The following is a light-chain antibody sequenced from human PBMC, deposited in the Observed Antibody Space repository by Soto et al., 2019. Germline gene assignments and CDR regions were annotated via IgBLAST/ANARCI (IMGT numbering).Light chain of an antibody. CDR2: GAS. V-gene: IGKV3-15*01. CDR3: QQYNNWPGT. Sequence: EIVMTQSPATLSVSPGERATLSCRASQSVSSNLAWYQQKPGQAPRLLIYGASTRATGIPARFSGSGSGTEFTLTILSLQSEDFAVYYGQQYNNWPGTFGQGTKVEIK. CDR1: QSVSSN. J-gene: IGKJ1*01.